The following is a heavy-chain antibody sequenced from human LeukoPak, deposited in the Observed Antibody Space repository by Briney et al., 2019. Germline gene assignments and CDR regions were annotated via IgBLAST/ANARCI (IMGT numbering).Heavy chain of an antibody. CDR2: ISGSGGST. V-gene: IGHV3-23*01. CDR1: GFTFSSYA. CDR3: AKTRTPLLYGGYSAFDY. J-gene: IGHJ4*02. D-gene: IGHD5-12*01. Sequence: PGGSLRLSCAASGFTFSSYAMSWVRQAPGKGLEWVSAISGSGGSTYYADSVKGRFTISRDNSKNTLNLQMNSLRAEDTAVYYCAKTRTPLLYGGYSAFDYWGQGTLVTVSS.